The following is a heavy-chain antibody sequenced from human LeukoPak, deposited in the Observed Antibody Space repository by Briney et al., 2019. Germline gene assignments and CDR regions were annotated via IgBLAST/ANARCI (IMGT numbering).Heavy chain of an antibody. CDR1: SGSLRENY. Sequence: SETLSLTCNVSSGSLRENYWSWIRQPPGKGLEWIGEINHSGSTNYNPSLKSRVTMSVDTSRNQFSLKLSSVTAADTAVYYCARTLQIAHWFDPWGQGTLVTVSS. CDR3: ARTLQIAHWFDP. V-gene: IGHV4-34*01. D-gene: IGHD2-21*01. J-gene: IGHJ5*02. CDR2: INHSGST.